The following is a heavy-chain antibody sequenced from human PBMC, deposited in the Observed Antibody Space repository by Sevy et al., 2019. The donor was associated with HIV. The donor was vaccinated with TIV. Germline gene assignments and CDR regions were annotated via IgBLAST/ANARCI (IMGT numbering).Heavy chain of an antibody. CDR2: ISSISNYI. V-gene: IGHV3-21*01. D-gene: IGHD3-10*01. CDR1: GFTFSDYN. Sequence: GGSLRLSCAASGFTFSDYNMNWVRQAPGKGLEWVSSISSISNYIYYADSVKGRFTISEESAKNSLYLKMNSMRAEDTAVYYCARETSSFGEGIYYGMDVWGQGTTVTVSS. CDR3: ARETSSFGEGIYYGMDV. J-gene: IGHJ6*02.